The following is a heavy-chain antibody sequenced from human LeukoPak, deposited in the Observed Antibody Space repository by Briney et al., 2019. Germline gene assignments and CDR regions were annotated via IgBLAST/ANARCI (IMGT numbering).Heavy chain of an antibody. CDR1: GFTFSSYS. V-gene: IGHV3-23*01. CDR2: IGGDGVNT. J-gene: IGHJ5*02. Sequence: PGGSLRLSCAASGFTFSSYSMNWFRQAPGKGLEWVSLIGGDGVNTFYADSVKGRFTISRDNPKNTLFLQMNSLRAEDSAVYYCAKGMSGSSPYNWFDPWGQGTLVTVSS. CDR3: AKGMSGSSPYNWFDP. D-gene: IGHD1-26*01.